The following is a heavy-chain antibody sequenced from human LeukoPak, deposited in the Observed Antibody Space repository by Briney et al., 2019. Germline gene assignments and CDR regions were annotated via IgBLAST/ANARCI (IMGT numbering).Heavy chain of an antibody. J-gene: IGHJ4*02. Sequence: AGGSLRLSCAASGFTFSSYWMSWVRQAPGKGLEWVANIKQDGSEKYYVDSVKGRFTISRDNAKNSLYLQMNSLRAEDTAVYYCARSEWLVPYYFDYWGQGTLVTVSS. CDR3: ARSEWLVPYYFDY. CDR2: IKQDGSEK. V-gene: IGHV3-7*01. D-gene: IGHD6-19*01. CDR1: GFTFSSYW.